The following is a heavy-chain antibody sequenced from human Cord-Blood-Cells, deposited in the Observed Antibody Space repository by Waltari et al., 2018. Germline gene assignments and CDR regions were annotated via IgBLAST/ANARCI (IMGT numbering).Heavy chain of an antibody. J-gene: IGHJ4*02. CDR3: ARGPYSSSWFDY. D-gene: IGHD6-13*01. Sequence: QVQLQQWGAGLLKPSETLSLTCAVYGGSFSGYYWSWIRQPPGKGLEWIGEINHSGSTNYNPSLKSRVTRSVDTSKNQFSLKLSSVTAADTAVYYCARGPYSSSWFDYWGQGTLVTVSS. CDR1: GGSFSGYY. V-gene: IGHV4-34*01. CDR2: INHSGST.